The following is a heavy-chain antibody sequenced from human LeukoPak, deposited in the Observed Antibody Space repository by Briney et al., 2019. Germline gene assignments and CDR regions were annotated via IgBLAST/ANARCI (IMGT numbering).Heavy chain of an antibody. V-gene: IGHV3-30*18. CDR2: ISYDGSNK. CDR3: AKDQDYYYYYGMDV. J-gene: IGHJ6*02. CDR1: GFTFSSYG. Sequence: PGRSLRLSCAASGFTFSSYGMHWVRQAPGKGLEWVAVISYDGSNKYYADSVKGRFTISRDNSKNTLYLQMNSLRAEDTAVYYCAKDQDYYYYYGMDVWGQGTTVTVSS.